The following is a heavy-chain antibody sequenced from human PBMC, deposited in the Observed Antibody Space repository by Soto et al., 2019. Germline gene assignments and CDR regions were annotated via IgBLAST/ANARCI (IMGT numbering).Heavy chain of an antibody. D-gene: IGHD5-18*01. CDR1: GFTFSNYP. J-gene: IGHJ4*02. CDR2: ISSDGGNK. CDR3: ARGAGAYSHYYFDY. Sequence: QVQLVESGGGVVQPGRSLRLSCAASGFTFSNYPMHWVRQAPGKGLEWMAVISSDGGNKYYADSVKGRFTISRDSSKNTLYLQMNSLSPEDTAIFYCARGAGAYSHYYFDYWGQGTLVTVSS. V-gene: IGHV3-30-3*01.